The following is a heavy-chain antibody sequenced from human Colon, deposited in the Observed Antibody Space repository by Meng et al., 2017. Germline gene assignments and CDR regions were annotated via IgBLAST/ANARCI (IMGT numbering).Heavy chain of an antibody. Sequence: QLQLQESGSGLVKPSQTLSLTCAVSGGSISSGDYSWNWIRQPPGKGLEWIGYIYHSGSTYYNPSLKSRVTISVDRSKNQFSLRLSSVTAADTAVYYCARGRNNDLTFEDPYYFDYWGQGTLVTVSS. CDR2: IYHSGST. J-gene: IGHJ4*02. CDR3: ARGRNNDLTFEDPYYFDY. V-gene: IGHV4-30-2*01. D-gene: IGHD2/OR15-2a*01. CDR1: GGSISSGDYS.